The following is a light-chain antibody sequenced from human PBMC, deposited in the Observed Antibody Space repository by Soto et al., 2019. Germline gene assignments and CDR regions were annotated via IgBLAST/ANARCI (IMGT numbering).Light chain of an antibody. CDR3: QQYGSSGT. Sequence: IVLTPSPAPPSLSPAKRATLSCRASQSVSSNYLAWYQQKPGQAPRLLIYVASNRATGIPDRFSGSGSGTDFTLTISRLEPEDFAVYYCQQYGSSGTFGQGTKVDIK. CDR2: VAS. CDR1: QSVSSNY. J-gene: IGKJ1*01. V-gene: IGKV3-20*01.